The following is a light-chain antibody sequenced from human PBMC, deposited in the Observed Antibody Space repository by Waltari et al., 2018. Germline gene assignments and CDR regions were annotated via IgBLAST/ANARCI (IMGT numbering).Light chain of an antibody. Sequence: EIVLTQSPATLSLSPGERATLSCRAGQSVRTYLAWYQHRPGQAPRLLIYDASNRATGVPARFSGSGSGTDFTLTISGLQPEDFAVYYCQERSNWPGGAFGGGTKVEIK. CDR3: QERSNWPGGA. CDR2: DAS. J-gene: IGKJ4*01. V-gene: IGKV3-11*01. CDR1: QSVRTY.